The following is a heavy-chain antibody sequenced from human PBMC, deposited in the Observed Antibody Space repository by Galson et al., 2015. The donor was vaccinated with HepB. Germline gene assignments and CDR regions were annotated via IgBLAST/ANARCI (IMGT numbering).Heavy chain of an antibody. CDR2: IRAGSSII. J-gene: IGHJ3*02. D-gene: IGHD2-21*01. V-gene: IGHV3-48*02. Sequence: SLRLSCAASGFTFSTYAMNWVRQAPGKGLESISYIRAGSSIISYADSVKGRFTISRDDARSSLYLEMNSLRDEDTAVYYCAGDHDWAIDIWGQGTLVTVS. CDR1: GFTFSTYA. CDR3: AGDHDWAIDI.